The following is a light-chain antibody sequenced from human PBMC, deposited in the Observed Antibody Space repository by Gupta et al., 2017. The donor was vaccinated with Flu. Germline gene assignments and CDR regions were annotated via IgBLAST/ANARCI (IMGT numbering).Light chain of an antibody. Sequence: DIQIAQSPSTPSASVGDRVTITCRASQSISRWLAWHQQKPGRAPKLLIYEASTLECGVPSRFSGSGSGTEFTLTISSLQPDDFATYYCQQYNNSPHSFGQGTKLE. CDR3: QQYNNSPHS. V-gene: IGKV1-5*01. CDR2: EAS. CDR1: QSISRW. J-gene: IGKJ2*03.